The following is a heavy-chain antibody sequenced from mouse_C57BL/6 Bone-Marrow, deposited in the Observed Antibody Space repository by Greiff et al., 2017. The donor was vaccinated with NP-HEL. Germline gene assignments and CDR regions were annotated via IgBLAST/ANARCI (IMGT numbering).Heavy chain of an antibody. CDR2: INPNYGTT. Sequence: EVQLQQSGPELVKPGASVKISCTASGYSLTDYNMNWVKQSNGKSLEWIGVINPNYGTTSYNQKFKGKATLTVDQSSSTAYMQLNSLTSEDSAVYYCARHYYGSSYCWYFDVWGTGTTVTVSS. CDR3: ARHYYGSSYCWYFDV. J-gene: IGHJ1*03. D-gene: IGHD1-1*01. CDR1: GYSLTDYN. V-gene: IGHV1-39*01.